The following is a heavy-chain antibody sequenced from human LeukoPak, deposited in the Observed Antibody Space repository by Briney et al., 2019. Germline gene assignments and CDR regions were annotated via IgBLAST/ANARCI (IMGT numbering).Heavy chain of an antibody. CDR2: ISWNSGSI. CDR1: GFTFDDYA. V-gene: IGHV3-9*01. Sequence: PGGSLRLSCAASGFTFDDYAMHWVRQAPGKGLEWVSGISWNSGSIGYADSVKGRFTISRDNAKNSLYLQMNSLRAEDTAVYYCARVVAVNWFDPWGQGTLVTVSS. D-gene: IGHD2-15*01. CDR3: ARVVAVNWFDP. J-gene: IGHJ5*02.